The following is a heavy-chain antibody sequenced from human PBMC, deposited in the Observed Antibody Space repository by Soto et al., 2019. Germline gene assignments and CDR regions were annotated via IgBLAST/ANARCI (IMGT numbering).Heavy chain of an antibody. CDR3: ARREYGSRWPNVYMAV. CDR1: GFTFSNYE. V-gene: IGHV3-64*01. Sequence: EAQLVESGGGLVQPGGSLRLSCAASGFTFSNYEMHWVRQAPGKGLEYVSGISNNGAHTDYAKSVKGRFTISRDNSENTLYLQTGSLRAEDMALYYCARREYGSRWPNVYMAVWGKGNTVTVSS. CDR2: ISNNGAHT. J-gene: IGHJ6*03. D-gene: IGHD6-13*01.